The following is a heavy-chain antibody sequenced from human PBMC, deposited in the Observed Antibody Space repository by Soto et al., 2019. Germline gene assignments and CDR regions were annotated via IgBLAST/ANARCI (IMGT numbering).Heavy chain of an antibody. CDR3: LVEMATINDS. D-gene: IGHD5-12*01. V-gene: IGHV1-18*01. CDR2: ITTYNGNT. CDR1: GHTFTSYG. J-gene: IGHJ4*02. Sequence: QVQVVQSGAEVKKPGASVKVSCKASGHTFTSYGISWVRQAPGQGLEWMGWITTYNGNTNYAQKFQGRVTMTTDTSTSTAYMELRSLRSDDTAVYYCLVEMATINDSWGQGTLFTVSS.